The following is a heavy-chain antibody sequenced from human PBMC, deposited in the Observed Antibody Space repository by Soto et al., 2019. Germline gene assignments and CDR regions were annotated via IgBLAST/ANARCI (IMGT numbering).Heavy chain of an antibody. J-gene: IGHJ4*02. V-gene: IGHV1-8*01. Sequence: ASVKVSCKASGYSFTSDNIHWVRQAPGQGLEWVGYMNPYTGRSGFGQKFEGRVTLTRDTSINTAYMELTNLKSEDTAVYYCARDQDYFDTSCYNDYWGRGTLVTVSS. D-gene: IGHD3-22*01. CDR3: ARDQDYFDTSCYNDY. CDR2: MNPYTGRS. CDR1: GYSFTSDN.